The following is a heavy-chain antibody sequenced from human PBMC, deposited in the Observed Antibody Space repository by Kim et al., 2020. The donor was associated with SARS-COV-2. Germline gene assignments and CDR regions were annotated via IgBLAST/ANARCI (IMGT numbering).Heavy chain of an antibody. V-gene: IGHV3-23*01. CDR3: AEREYGSGSVYAFVI. J-gene: IGHJ3*02. CDR1: GFTFSSYA. CDR2: VSGSGGTT. Sequence: GGSLRLSCAASGFTFSSYAMSWVRQAPGKGPEWVSTVSGSGGTTYYADPVRGRFTISRDNSKNTLYLQMNRLRAEETAGYYCAEREYGSGSVYAFVIWGQGTMVTVSS. D-gene: IGHD3-10*01.